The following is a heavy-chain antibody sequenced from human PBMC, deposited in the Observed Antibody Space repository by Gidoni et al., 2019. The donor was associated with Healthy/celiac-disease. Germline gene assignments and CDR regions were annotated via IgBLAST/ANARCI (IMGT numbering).Heavy chain of an antibody. CDR3: AGTYGSGSSPFDY. CDR1: GDSVSSTSAA. D-gene: IGHD3-10*01. V-gene: IGHV6-1*01. J-gene: IGHJ4*02. Sequence: QVQLQPSGTGLVKPSQTLSLTCSISGDSVSSTSAAWNWIRQSPSRGLEWLGRTYYRAKWYNDYAVAVKSRITINPETSKNQFALQLNYVTPEDTAVYYCAGTYGSGSSPFDYWGQGTLVTVSS. CDR2: TYYRAKWYN.